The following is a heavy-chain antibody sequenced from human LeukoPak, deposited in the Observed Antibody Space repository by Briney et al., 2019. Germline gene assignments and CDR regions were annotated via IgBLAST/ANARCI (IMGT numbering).Heavy chain of an antibody. D-gene: IGHD5-24*01. V-gene: IGHV4-39*01. J-gene: IGHJ4*02. CDR1: GGSISDSSYY. CDR3: ARRGDDYNGRAFDY. CDR2: IYYSGTT. Sequence: RPSETLSLTCTVSGGSISDSSYYWAWIRQPQGKGLEWIGTIYYSGTTYYNSSLKSRVTISVDMSKNQFSLKLTSVTAADTAVYYCARRGDDYNGRAFDYWGQGILATVSS.